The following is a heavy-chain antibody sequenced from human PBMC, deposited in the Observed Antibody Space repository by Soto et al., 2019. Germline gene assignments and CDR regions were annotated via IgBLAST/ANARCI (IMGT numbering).Heavy chain of an antibody. CDR3: ARPFLTGYYLGY. D-gene: IGHD3-9*01. V-gene: IGHV1-3*01. Sequence: ASVKVSCKASGYTFTTYAMHWVRQAPGQRLEWMGWINAGNDNTKYSQKFQGRVTITRDTSASTAYMELSSLRSEDTAVYYCARPFLTGYYLGYWGQGTLVTVSS. J-gene: IGHJ4*02. CDR2: INAGNDNT. CDR1: GYTFTTYA.